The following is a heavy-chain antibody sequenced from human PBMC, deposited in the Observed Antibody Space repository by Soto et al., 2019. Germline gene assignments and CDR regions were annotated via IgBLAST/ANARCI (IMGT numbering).Heavy chain of an antibody. CDR3: ARVVYDSSGYRTDY. D-gene: IGHD3-22*01. CDR1: GYTFTSYP. V-gene: IGHV1-18*01. CDR2: ISVYNGNT. J-gene: IGHJ4*02. Sequence: QAPLVQSGGEVKKPGASVKVSCKASGYTFTSYPISWVRQAPGQGLEWMGWISVYNGNTNFAQNLRGRVTMTTGTSTSTAYMELGSLRSDDTAVYYCARVVYDSSGYRTDYWGQGTLVTVSS.